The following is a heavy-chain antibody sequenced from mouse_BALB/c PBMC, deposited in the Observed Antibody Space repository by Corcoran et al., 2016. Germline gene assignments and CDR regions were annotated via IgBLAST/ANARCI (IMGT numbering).Heavy chain of an antibody. CDR3: ARRRYAFDYFDY. Sequence: QVQLQQSGAELMKPGASVKISCKATGYTFSSYWIEWVKQRPGHGLEWIGEILPGSGSTNYNEKFKGKATFTADTSSNTAYMQLSSLTSEDSAVYYCARRRYAFDYFDYWGQGTTLTVSS. J-gene: IGHJ2*01. V-gene: IGHV1-9*01. CDR2: ILPGSGST. CDR1: GYTFSSYW. D-gene: IGHD2-14*01.